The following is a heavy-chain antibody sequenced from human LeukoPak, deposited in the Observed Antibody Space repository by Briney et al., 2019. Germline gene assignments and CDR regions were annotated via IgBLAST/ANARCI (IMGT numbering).Heavy chain of an antibody. CDR3: ARDRNEGDGYNFDY. V-gene: IGHV1-8*02. CDR2: MNPNSGNT. J-gene: IGHJ4*02. Sequence: GASVKVSCKASGYTFTSYDINWVRQATGQGLEWMGWMNPNSGNTGYAQKFQGRVTMTRNTSISTAYMELSSLRSEDTAVYYCARDRNEGDGYNFDYWGQGTLVTVSS. D-gene: IGHD5-24*01. CDR1: GYTFTSYD.